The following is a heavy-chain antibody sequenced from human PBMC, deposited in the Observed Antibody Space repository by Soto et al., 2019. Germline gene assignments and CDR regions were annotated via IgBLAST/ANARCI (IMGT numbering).Heavy chain of an antibody. CDR2: ISGSGGST. V-gene: IGHV3-23*01. Sequence: GGSLRLSCAASGFTFSSYAMSWVRQAPGKGLEWVSAISGSGGSTYYADSVKGRFTISRDNSKNTLYLQMNSLRAEDTAVFYCAKDVFIVVVPAANTLFDYWGQGTLVTVSS. CDR1: GFTFSSYA. D-gene: IGHD2-2*01. J-gene: IGHJ4*02. CDR3: AKDVFIVVVPAANTLFDY.